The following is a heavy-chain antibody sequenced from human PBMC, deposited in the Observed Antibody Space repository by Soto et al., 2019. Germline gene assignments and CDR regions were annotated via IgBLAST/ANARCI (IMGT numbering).Heavy chain of an antibody. D-gene: IGHD6-19*01. V-gene: IGHV3-48*03. J-gene: IGHJ5*02. Sequence: SGGSLRLSCAASGFTFSSYEMNWVRQAPGKGLEWVSYISSSGSTIYYADSVKGRFTISRDNAKNSLYLQMNSLRAEDTAVYYCARETMDAMKKQWLGPNWFDPWGQGTLVTVSS. CDR2: ISSSGSTI. CDR3: ARETMDAMKKQWLGPNWFDP. CDR1: GFTFSSYE.